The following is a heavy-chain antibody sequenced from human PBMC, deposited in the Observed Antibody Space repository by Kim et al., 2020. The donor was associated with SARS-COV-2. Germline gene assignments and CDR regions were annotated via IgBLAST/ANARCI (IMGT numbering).Heavy chain of an antibody. CDR2: IYYSGST. V-gene: IGHV4-59*08. Sequence: SETLSLTCTVSGGSISSYYWSWIRQPPGKGLEWIGYIYYSGSTNYNPSLKSRVTISVDTSKNQFSLKLSSVTAADTAVYYCARHERPIAWFGELMGWFDPWGQEPWSPSPQ. CDR3: ARHERPIAWFGELMGWFDP. CDR1: GGSISSYY. D-gene: IGHD3-10*01. J-gene: IGHJ5*02.